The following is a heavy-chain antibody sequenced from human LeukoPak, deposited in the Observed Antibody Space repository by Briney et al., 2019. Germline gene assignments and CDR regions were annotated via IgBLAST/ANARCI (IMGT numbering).Heavy chain of an antibody. J-gene: IGHJ4*02. Sequence: SETLSLTCTVSGGSISSYYWSWFRQPPGKGLEWIGYMYTSGSTNYNPSLKSRVTISVDTSKNQFSLKLSSVTAADTAVYYCARLGYYDSSGYYYASLDYWGQGTLVTVSS. CDR3: ARLGYYDSSGYYYASLDY. CDR1: GGSISSYY. CDR2: MYTSGST. D-gene: IGHD3-22*01. V-gene: IGHV4-4*09.